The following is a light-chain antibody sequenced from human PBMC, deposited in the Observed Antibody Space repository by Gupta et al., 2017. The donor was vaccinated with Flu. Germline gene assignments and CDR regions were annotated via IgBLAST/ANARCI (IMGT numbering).Light chain of an antibody. Sequence: PSSLSASIGDRVTITCRASQNIDKFLNWYQHKPGKAPRLLIVAASSVQGGVPSRFNGSGAGTEFTLTITRLQAEDFATYYCQQPYSPPQTFGGGTRVEIK. CDR1: QNIDKF. J-gene: IGKJ4*01. CDR3: QQPYSPPQT. V-gene: IGKV1-39*01. CDR2: AAS.